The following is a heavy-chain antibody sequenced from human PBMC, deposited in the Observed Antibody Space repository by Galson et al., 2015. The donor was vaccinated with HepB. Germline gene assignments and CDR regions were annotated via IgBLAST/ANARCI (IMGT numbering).Heavy chain of an antibody. J-gene: IGHJ2*01. Sequence: SLRLSCAASGFTFSGSAFHWVRQVIGKGLEWVSAIGTGGDTYYPDSVKGRFTISRENAKNSLYLQMNSLRAGDTAVYYCVREGYSSAWDDWYFDVWGRGTLVTVSS. CDR2: IGTGGDT. CDR3: VREGYSSAWDDWYFDV. CDR1: GFTFSGSA. D-gene: IGHD6-19*01. V-gene: IGHV3-13*04.